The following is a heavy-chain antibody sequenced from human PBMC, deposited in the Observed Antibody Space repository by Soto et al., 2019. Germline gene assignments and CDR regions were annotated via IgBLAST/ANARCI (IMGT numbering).Heavy chain of an antibody. V-gene: IGHV4-61*08. CDR2: IYYSGST. CDR1: GGSISSGGYY. Sequence: PSETLSLTCTVSGGSISSGGYYWSWIRQHPGKGLEWIGYIYYSGSTYYNPSLKSRVTISVDTSKNQFSLKLSSVTAADTAVYYCARVSYDFWSGYGNYYYYYMDVWGKGTTVTVSS. J-gene: IGHJ6*03. CDR3: ARVSYDFWSGYGNYYYYYMDV. D-gene: IGHD3-3*01.